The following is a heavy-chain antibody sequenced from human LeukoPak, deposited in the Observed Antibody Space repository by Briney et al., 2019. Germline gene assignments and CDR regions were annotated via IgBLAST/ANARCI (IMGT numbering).Heavy chain of an antibody. D-gene: IGHD2-15*01. Sequence: KASETLSLTCTVSGGSISSYYWSWIRRPPGKGLEWIGYIYYSGSTNYNPSLKSRVTISVDTSKNQFSLKLSSVTAADTAVYYCARAGVYCSGGSCYFDYWGQGTLVTVSS. J-gene: IGHJ4*02. V-gene: IGHV4-59*01. CDR3: ARAGVYCSGGSCYFDY. CDR1: GGSISSYY. CDR2: IYYSGST.